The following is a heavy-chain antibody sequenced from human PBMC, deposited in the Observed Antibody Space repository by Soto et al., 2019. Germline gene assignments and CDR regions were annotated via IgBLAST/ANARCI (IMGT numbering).Heavy chain of an antibody. CDR1: GFTFSSYG. V-gene: IGHV3-30*18. J-gene: IGHJ6*02. Sequence: QVQLVESGGGVVQPGRSLRLSCAASGFTFSSYGMHWVRQAPGKGLEWVAVISYDGSNKYYADSVKGRFPISRDNSKNTLYLQMNSLRAEDTAVYYCAKDRGAGISPYYGMDVWGQGTTVTVSS. CDR3: AKDRGAGISPYYGMDV. CDR2: ISYDGSNK. D-gene: IGHD3-10*01.